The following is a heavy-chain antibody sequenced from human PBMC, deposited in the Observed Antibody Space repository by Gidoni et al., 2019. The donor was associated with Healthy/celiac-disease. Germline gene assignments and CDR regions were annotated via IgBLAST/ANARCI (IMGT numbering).Heavy chain of an antibody. Sequence: QAQLVQSGAEVKKHGSSVKVSCKASGGTFSSYAISWVRQAPGQGLEWMGGIIPIFGTANYAQKFQGRVTITADESTSTAYMELSSLRSEDTAVYYCARDGLRLETNNWFDPWGQGTLVTVSS. CDR2: IIPIFGTA. CDR3: ARDGLRLETNNWFDP. CDR1: GGTFSSYA. D-gene: IGHD6-19*01. V-gene: IGHV1-69*01. J-gene: IGHJ5*02.